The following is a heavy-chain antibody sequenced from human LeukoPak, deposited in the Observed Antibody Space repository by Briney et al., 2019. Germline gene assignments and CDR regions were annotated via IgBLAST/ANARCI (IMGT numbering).Heavy chain of an antibody. J-gene: IGHJ4*02. D-gene: IGHD1-26*01. V-gene: IGHV3-30*02. Sequence: GGSLRLSCAASGFTFSSYDIHWVRQAPGKGLEWVAFIRYDGSNKYYADSVKGRFTISRDNSKNTLYLQMNSLRAEDTAVYYCAKEDSGSYHDTSFDYWGQGTLVTVSS. CDR2: IRYDGSNK. CDR1: GFTFSSYD. CDR3: AKEDSGSYHDTSFDY.